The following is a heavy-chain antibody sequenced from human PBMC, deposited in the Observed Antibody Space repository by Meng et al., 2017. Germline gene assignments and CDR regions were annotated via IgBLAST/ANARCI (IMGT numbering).Heavy chain of an antibody. D-gene: IGHD2-21*02. CDR3: ARDRWGHWYSDL. J-gene: IGHJ2*01. V-gene: IGHV3-21*01. CDR2: ISSSSSYI. CDR1: GFTFSSYG. Sequence: VLLVESGGGVVQPGRSLRLSCAASGFTFSSYGMHWVRQAPGKGLEWVSSISSSSSYIYYADSVKGRFTISRDNAKNSLYLQMNSLRAEDTAVYYCARDRWGHWYSDLWGRGTLVTVSS.